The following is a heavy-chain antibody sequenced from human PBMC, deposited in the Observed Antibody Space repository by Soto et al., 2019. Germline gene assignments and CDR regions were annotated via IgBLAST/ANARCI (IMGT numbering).Heavy chain of an antibody. CDR2: IKSKTDGGTT. V-gene: IGHV3-15*01. Sequence: PGGSLRLSCAASGFTFSNAWMSWVRQAPGKGLEWVGRIKSKTDGGTTDYAAPVKGRFTISRDDSKNTLYLQMNSLKNEDTAVYYCTRLERDYYYGMDVWGQGTTVTVSS. CDR3: TRLERDYYYGMDV. J-gene: IGHJ6*02. CDR1: GFTFSNAW.